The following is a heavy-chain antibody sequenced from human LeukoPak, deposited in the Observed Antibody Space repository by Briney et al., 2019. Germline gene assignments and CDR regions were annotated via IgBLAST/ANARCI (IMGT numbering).Heavy chain of an antibody. CDR3: ARRKGYIVGAPGGDY. Sequence: PSETLPLTCTVSGGSISSYYWSWIRQPPGKGLEWIGYIYYSGSTNYNPSLKSRVTISVDTSKNQFSLKLSSVTAADTAVYYCARRKGYIVGAPGGDYWGQGTLVTVSS. CDR2: IYYSGST. V-gene: IGHV4-59*12. J-gene: IGHJ4*02. D-gene: IGHD1-26*01. CDR1: GGSISSYY.